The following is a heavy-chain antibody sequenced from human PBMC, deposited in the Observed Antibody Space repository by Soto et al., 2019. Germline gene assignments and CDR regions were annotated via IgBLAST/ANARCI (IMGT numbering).Heavy chain of an antibody. CDR3: ARVHDSSGYYYLDY. CDR2: IYHSGST. D-gene: IGHD3-22*01. J-gene: IGHJ4*02. V-gene: IGHV4-30-2*01. Sequence: SETLSLTCAVSGGSISSGGYSWSWIRQPPGKGLEWIGYIYHSGSTYYNPSLKSRVTISVDRSKNQFSLKLSYVTAADTAVYYCARVHDSSGYYYLDYWGQGTLVTVSP. CDR1: GGSISSGGYS.